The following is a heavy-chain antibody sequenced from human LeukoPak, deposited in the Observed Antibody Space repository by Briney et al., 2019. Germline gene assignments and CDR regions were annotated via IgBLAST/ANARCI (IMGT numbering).Heavy chain of an antibody. Sequence: PGGSLRLSCPASGFTFRDYGMYWVRQAPGQGLEWVSAVTGSGDGTYYADSVKGRFTISRDNSKNTLLLQLRSLRPEDTAVYYCANRDGTSRGGFDYWGQGTLVTVSS. CDR3: ANRDGTSRGGFDY. D-gene: IGHD3-16*01. CDR2: VTGSGDGT. V-gene: IGHV3-23*01. J-gene: IGHJ4*02. CDR1: GFTFRDYG.